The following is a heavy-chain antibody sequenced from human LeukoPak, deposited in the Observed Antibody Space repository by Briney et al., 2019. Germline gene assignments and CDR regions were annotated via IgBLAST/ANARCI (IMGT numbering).Heavy chain of an antibody. V-gene: IGHV4-34*01. D-gene: IGHD3-16*02. CDR3: ARHWTYYDYVWGSYRPYYFDY. J-gene: IGHJ4*02. CDR1: GGSFSGYY. CDR2: ISHRGST. Sequence: SETLSLTCAVYGGSFSGYYWSWIGQPPGKGLEWIGEISHRGSTNYNPSLKSRVTISVDTSKDQFSLKLSSVTAADTAVYYCARHWTYYDYVWGSYRPYYFDYWGQGALVTVSS.